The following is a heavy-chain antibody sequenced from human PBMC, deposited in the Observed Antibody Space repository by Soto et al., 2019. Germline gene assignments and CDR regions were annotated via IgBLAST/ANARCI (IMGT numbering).Heavy chain of an antibody. CDR3: ATTLGSHQHYYFGIDV. Sequence: SETLSLTCTVSGYSMTSGGYYWSWIRHLPGNGLEWIGYIYYSGGTQFNPSLKRRVSMSVDTSKNQFSLRLSHGNPEDPAVYYCATTLGSHQHYYFGIDVWGQGTTVT. CDR2: IYYSGGT. V-gene: IGHV4-31*03. D-gene: IGHD2-2*01. J-gene: IGHJ6*02. CDR1: GYSMTSGGYY.